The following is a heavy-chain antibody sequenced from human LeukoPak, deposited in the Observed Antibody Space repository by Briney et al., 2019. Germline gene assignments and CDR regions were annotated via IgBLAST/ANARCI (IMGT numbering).Heavy chain of an antibody. D-gene: IGHD3-9*01. J-gene: IGHJ4*02. CDR3: ARDWAYYDILSGYSANYFDY. CDR2: ISGSSYYI. Sequence: GGSLRLSCAASGFTFSSYTINWVRQAPGKGLEWVSSISGSSYYIYYADSVRGRFTISRDNVENSLYLQMNSLRAEDTAVYYCARDWAYYDILSGYSANYFDYWGQGILVTVSS. V-gene: IGHV3-21*01. CDR1: GFTFSSYT.